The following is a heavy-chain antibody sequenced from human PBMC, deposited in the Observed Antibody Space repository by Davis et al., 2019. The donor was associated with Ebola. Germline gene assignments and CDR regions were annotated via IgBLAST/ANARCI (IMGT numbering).Heavy chain of an antibody. CDR3: ARDSGDDYGGYYYYGMDV. D-gene: IGHD5-12*01. V-gene: IGHV3-21*01. CDR2: IRSSSSYI. Sequence: GESLKISCAASGFTFSSYSMNWVRQAPGKGLEWVSSIRSSSSYIYYADSVKGRFTISRDNAKNSLYLQMNSLRAEDTAVYYCARDSGDDYGGYYYYGMDVWGQGTTVTVSS. J-gene: IGHJ6*02. CDR1: GFTFSSYS.